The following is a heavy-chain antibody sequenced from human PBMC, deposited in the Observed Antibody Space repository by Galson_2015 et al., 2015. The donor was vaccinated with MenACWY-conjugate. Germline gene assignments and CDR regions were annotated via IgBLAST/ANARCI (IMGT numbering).Heavy chain of an antibody. CDR1: GGSVSSSQYY. Sequence: SETLSLTCTVSGGSVSSSQYYWSWIRQPPGKDLEWIGYIHSSGFTKYTPSLRSRVTVSLDMSKNQFSLMLTSVTAADTALYFCARRRPRDIGGGFDIWGQGTLVTVSS. D-gene: IGHD2-15*01. CDR2: IHSSGFT. V-gene: IGHV4-61*01. J-gene: IGHJ3*02. CDR3: ARRRPRDIGGGFDI.